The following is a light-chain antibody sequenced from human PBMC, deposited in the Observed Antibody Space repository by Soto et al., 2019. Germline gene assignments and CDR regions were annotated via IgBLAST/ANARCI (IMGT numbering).Light chain of an antibody. J-gene: IGKJ5*01. V-gene: IGKV3-11*01. Sequence: EIVLTQSPATLSLSPGERATLTCRASQSVGSDLAWYQQQPGQAPRLVIYEMFTRATGVPTRISGSGSWTNLTLTISSLEPEDFAVYYCQQRSNWPPITFGQGTRLEI. CDR2: EMF. CDR1: QSVGSD. CDR3: QQRSNWPPIT.